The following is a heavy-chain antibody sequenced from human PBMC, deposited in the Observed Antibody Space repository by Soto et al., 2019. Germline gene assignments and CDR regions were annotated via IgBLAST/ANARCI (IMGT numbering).Heavy chain of an antibody. CDR1: GFTFRSYS. Sequence: GGSLRLSCAASGFTFRSYSMSWIRQAPGKGLEWVSYISSSGSTIYYADSVKGRFTISRDNAKNSLYLQMNSLRAEDTAVYYCARGPPGWLQPLDYWGQGTLVTAPQ. CDR3: ARGPPGWLQPLDY. CDR2: ISSSGSTI. J-gene: IGHJ4*02. D-gene: IGHD5-12*01. V-gene: IGHV3-11*01.